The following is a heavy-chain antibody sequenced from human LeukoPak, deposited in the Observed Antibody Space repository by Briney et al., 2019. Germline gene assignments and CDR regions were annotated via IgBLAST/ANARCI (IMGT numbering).Heavy chain of an antibody. CDR2: ISYDGSNK. CDR3: ARDQSAYSSSHFDY. J-gene: IGHJ4*02. V-gene: IGHV3-30*04. D-gene: IGHD6-6*01. Sequence: GGSLRLSCAASGFTFSSYAMHWVRQAPGKGLEWVAVISYDGSNKYYADSVKGRFTISRDNSKNTLYLQMNSLRAEDTAVYYCARDQSAYSSSHFDYWGQGTLVTVSS. CDR1: GFTFSSYA.